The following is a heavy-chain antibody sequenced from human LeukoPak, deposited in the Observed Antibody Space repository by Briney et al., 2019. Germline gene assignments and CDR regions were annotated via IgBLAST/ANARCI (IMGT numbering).Heavy chain of an antibody. CDR3: ARVLHGGCYFDY. V-gene: IGHV3-30*04. Sequence: GRSLRLSCAATRFTFSSYAMHWVRQAPGKGLEWVAVISYDGSNKYYADSVKGRFTISRDNSKKTLYLQMNSLRAEDTAVYYRARVLHGGCYFDYWGQGTLVTVSS. J-gene: IGHJ4*02. CDR2: ISYDGSNK. CDR1: RFTFSSYA. D-gene: IGHD3-16*01.